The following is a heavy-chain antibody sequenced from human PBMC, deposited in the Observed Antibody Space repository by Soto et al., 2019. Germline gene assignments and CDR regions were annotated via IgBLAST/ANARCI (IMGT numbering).Heavy chain of an antibody. Sequence: QVQLVQSGAEVKKPGASLRVSCKVSGDTLTELSMHWVRQAPGKGLEWMGGFDPEDAETIYAQEFQGRVTMTEDTSRDTAYMELSSLRSEDTAFYYCTPTMMRSHVFSAFDMWGQGTLVTVSS. CDR1: GDTLTELS. CDR2: FDPEDAET. D-gene: IGHD3-16*01. V-gene: IGHV1-24*01. CDR3: TPTMMRSHVFSAFDM. J-gene: IGHJ3*02.